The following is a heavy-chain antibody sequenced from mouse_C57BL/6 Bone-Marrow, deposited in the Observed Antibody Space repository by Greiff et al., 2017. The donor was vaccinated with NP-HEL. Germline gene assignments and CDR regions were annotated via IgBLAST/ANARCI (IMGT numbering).Heavy chain of an antibody. D-gene: IGHD2-3*01. J-gene: IGHJ4*01. V-gene: IGHV2-9*01. CDR1: GFSLTSYG. CDR3: AKHRLYDGYYEDYAMDY. CDR2: IWGGGST. Sequence: VKLVESGPGLVAPSQSLSITCTVSGFSLTSYGVDWVRQPPGKGLEWLGVIWGGGSTNYNSALMSRLSISKDNSKSQVFLRMNSLQTDDTAMYYCAKHRLYDGYYEDYAMDYWGQGTSVTVSS.